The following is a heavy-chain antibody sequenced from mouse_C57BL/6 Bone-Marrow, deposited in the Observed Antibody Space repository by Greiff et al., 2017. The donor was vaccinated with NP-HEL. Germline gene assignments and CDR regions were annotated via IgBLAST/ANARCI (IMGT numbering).Heavy chain of an antibody. V-gene: IGHV14-4*01. J-gene: IGHJ3*01. Sequence: VQLQQSGAELVRPGASVKLSCTASGFNIKDDYMHWVKQRPEQGLEWIGWIDPENGDTEYASKLQGKAPITADTSSNTAYLQLSSLTSEDTAVYYCTSDYYGSSPAWFAYWGQGTLVTVSA. CDR1: GFNIKDDY. CDR2: IDPENGDT. CDR3: TSDYYGSSPAWFAY. D-gene: IGHD1-1*01.